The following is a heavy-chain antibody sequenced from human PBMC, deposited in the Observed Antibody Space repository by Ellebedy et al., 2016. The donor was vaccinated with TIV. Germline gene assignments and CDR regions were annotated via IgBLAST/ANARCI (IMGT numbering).Heavy chain of an antibody. CDR2: ISGNTANT. D-gene: IGHD2-15*01. Sequence: ASVKVSXKASGHTFTSYGIHWVRQAPGQGLEWMGWISGNTANTDYAQKFQGRVIMTTDTSTRMAYMEVRSLRSDDTAVYYCARGGYCRRGSCSFSADVFDYWGQGTLVTVSS. V-gene: IGHV1-18*01. J-gene: IGHJ4*02. CDR1: GHTFTSYG. CDR3: ARGGYCRRGSCSFSADVFDY.